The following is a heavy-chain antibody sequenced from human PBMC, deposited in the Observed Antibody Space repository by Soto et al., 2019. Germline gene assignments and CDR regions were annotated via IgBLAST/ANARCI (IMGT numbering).Heavy chain of an antibody. CDR2: INSDGSST. V-gene: IGHV3-74*01. CDR1: GFTFSSYW. Sequence: GGSLRLSCAASGFTFSSYWMHWVRQAPGKGLVWVSRINSDGSSTSYADSVKGRFTISRDNAKNTLYLQMNSLRAEDTAVYYCARAVGTWIQLWLDYWGQGTLVTVSS. D-gene: IGHD5-18*01. CDR3: ARAVGTWIQLWLDY. J-gene: IGHJ4*02.